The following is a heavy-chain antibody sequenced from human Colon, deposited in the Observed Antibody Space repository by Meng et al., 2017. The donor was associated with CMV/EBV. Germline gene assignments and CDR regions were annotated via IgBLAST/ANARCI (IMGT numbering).Heavy chain of an antibody. CDR1: GFTFTRNS. CDR3: AKDRAYCGSFSCSPNYFDG. J-gene: IGHJ4*02. D-gene: IGHD2-21*01. CDR2: INGVGDTI. Sequence: GGSLRLSCAASGFTFTRNSMSWVRQAPGKGLEWVSGINGVGDTIYYENSVKGGFTISRDNSKNTLYLRMIDLRAEDTAMYYCAKDRAYCGSFSCSPNYFDGWGQGNLVTVSS. V-gene: IGHV3-23*01.